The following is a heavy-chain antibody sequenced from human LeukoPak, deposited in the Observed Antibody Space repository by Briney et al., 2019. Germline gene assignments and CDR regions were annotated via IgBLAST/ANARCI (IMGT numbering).Heavy chain of an antibody. CDR1: GGSISSSSYY. D-gene: IGHD2-2*01. CDR2: IYYSGST. CDR3: ARAHIVVVPAACNWFDP. V-gene: IGHV4-61*01. J-gene: IGHJ5*02. Sequence: KASETLSLTCTVSGGSISSSSYYWSWIRQPPGKGLEWIGYIYYSGSTNYNPSLKSRVTISVDTSKNQFSLKLSSVTAADTAVYYCARAHIVVVPAACNWFDPWGQGTLVTVSS.